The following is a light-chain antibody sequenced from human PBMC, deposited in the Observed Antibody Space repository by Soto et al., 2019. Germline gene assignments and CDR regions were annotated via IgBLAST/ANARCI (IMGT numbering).Light chain of an antibody. J-gene: IGKJ1*01. CDR1: QGINDN. V-gene: IGKV1-17*03. Sequence: DIQMTQSPSSVSASVGDRVTITCRASQGINDNLAWFQQKPGQVPKRLIYGAFSLQRGVPSRFSGSGSGTEFTLTIRSLQPEDVATYYCKRFNSDPPTFGQGTKVDIK. CDR3: KRFNSDPPT. CDR2: GAF.